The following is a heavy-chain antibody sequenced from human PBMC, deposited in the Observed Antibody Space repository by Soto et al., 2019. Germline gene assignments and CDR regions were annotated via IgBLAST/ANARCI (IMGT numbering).Heavy chain of an antibody. Sequence: SETLSLTCTVSGGSISSGDYYWSWIRQPPGKGLEWIGYIYYSGSTYYNPSLKSRVTISVDTSKNQFSLKLSSVTAADTVVYYCAMEGIGYYDFHWGQGTLVTVSS. D-gene: IGHD3-3*01. V-gene: IGHV4-30-4*01. CDR3: AMEGIGYYDFH. CDR2: IYYSGST. CDR1: GGSISSGDYY. J-gene: IGHJ4*02.